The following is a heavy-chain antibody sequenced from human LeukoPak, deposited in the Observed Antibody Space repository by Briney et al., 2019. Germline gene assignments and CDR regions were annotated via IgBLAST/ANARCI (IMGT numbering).Heavy chain of an antibody. D-gene: IGHD3-22*01. J-gene: IGHJ5*02. Sequence: GGSLRLSCAASGFTFSNYWMHCVRQAPGKGLVWVSRINSDGSSTSYADSVKGRFTISRDNRKNTLYLQMNNLRAEDTAVYYCARDPHGYWWFDPWGQGTMVTVSS. CDR1: GFTFSNYW. CDR3: ARDPHGYWWFDP. CDR2: INSDGSST. V-gene: IGHV3-74*01.